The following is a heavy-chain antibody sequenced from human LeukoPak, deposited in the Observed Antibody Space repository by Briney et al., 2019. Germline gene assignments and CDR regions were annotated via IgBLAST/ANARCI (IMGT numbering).Heavy chain of an antibody. CDR3: ASKGGIAVAGYFDY. CDR1: GFTFSRYT. D-gene: IGHD6-19*01. CDR2: ISSSGSTK. V-gene: IGHV3-48*04. Sequence: GGSLRLSCAASGFTFSRYTMNWVRQAPGKGLEWVSYISSSGSTKYYADSVKGRFTISRDNAKNSLYLQMNSLRVEDTAVYYCASKGGIAVAGYFDYWGQGTLVTVSS. J-gene: IGHJ4*02.